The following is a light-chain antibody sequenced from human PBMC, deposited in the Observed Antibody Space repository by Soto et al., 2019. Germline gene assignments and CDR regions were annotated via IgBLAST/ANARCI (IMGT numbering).Light chain of an antibody. CDR2: EVS. J-gene: IGLJ1*01. Sequence: QSALTQPASVSGSPGQSITISCTGTSIDVGSYNLVPWYQQHPGKAPKLMIYEVSKRPSGVSNRFSGSKSGNTASLTISGLQAEDEADYYCCSYAGSPYVFGTGTKVTVL. V-gene: IGLV2-23*02. CDR3: CSYAGSPYV. CDR1: SIDVGSYNL.